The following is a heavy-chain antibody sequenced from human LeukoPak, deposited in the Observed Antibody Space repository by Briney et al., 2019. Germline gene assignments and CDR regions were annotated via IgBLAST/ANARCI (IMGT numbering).Heavy chain of an antibody. CDR2: INPSGGST. J-gene: IGHJ4*02. V-gene: IGHV1-46*01. D-gene: IGHD2/OR15-2a*01. CDR3: ARHKEVGDYYYFDY. CDR1: VYTFTSYY. Sequence: ASVKVSCKASVYTFTSYYMLWVRQAPGQGLEWMGIINPSGGSTSYTQKFQGRVTMTRDTSTTTVYMELSSLRSQDTAVYYCARHKEVGDYYYFDYWGQGTLITVSS.